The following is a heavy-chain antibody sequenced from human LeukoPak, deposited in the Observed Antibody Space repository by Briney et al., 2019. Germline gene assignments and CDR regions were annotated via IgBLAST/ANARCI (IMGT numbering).Heavy chain of an antibody. J-gene: IGHJ4*02. V-gene: IGHV3-30-3*01. CDR3: ASGGGSLSSSWYAGLWVFDY. Sequence: GGSLRLSCAASGFTFSSYAMHWVRQAPGKGLEWVAVISYDGSNKYYADSVKGRFTISRDNSKNTLYLQMNSLRAEDTAVYYCASGGGSLSSSWYAGLWVFDYWGQGTLVTVSS. D-gene: IGHD6-13*01. CDR1: GFTFSSYA. CDR2: ISYDGSNK.